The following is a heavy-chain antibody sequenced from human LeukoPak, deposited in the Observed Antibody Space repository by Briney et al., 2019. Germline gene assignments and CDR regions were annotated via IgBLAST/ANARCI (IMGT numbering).Heavy chain of an antibody. D-gene: IGHD6-19*01. CDR2: IIPIFGTG. J-gene: IGHJ4*02. CDR3: ARDSSGPVEFAY. CDR1: GGTFSSYA. V-gene: IGHV1-69*05. Sequence: ASVKVSCKASGGTFSSYAISWVRQAPGQGLEWMGGIIPIFGTGNYAQKFQGRVTITTDESTSTAYMELSSLRSEDTAVYYCARDSSGPVEFAYWGQGTLVTVSS.